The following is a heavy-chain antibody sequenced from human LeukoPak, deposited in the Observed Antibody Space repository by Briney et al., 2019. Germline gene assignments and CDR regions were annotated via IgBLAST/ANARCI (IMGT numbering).Heavy chain of an antibody. CDR1: GYTFTSYG. CDR2: INTYSGDT. D-gene: IGHD2-2*01. J-gene: IGHJ4*02. Sequence: ASVKVSCKASGYTFTSYGISWVRQAPGQGLEWMGWINTYSGDTNYIQKFQGRVTVTTDTSTTTAYMELRSLRSDDTAVYYCAREDCSSTSCYLGDYWGQGTLVTVSS. CDR3: AREDCSSTSCYLGDY. V-gene: IGHV1-18*01.